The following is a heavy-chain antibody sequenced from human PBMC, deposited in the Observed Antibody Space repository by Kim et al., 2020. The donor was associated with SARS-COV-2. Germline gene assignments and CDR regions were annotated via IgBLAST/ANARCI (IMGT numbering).Heavy chain of an antibody. CDR1: GYSFTTYW. Sequence: GESLKISCKATGYSFTTYWIAWVRQMPGKGLEWMGIIYPGDSATRYSPSFQGQVTISADKSISTAYLQWSSLKASDTAMYYCARHSSSGYDLQLRSNYYGMEVWGQGTTVTVSS. CDR2: IYPGDSAT. V-gene: IGHV5-51*01. CDR3: ARHSSSGYDLQLRSNYYGMEV. J-gene: IGHJ6*02. D-gene: IGHD5-12*01.